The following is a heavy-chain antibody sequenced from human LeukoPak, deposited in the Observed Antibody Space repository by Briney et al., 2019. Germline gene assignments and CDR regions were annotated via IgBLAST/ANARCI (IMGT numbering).Heavy chain of an antibody. CDR3: ARDIPRYYYDSSGSFDY. CDR2: IYTSAIT. CDR1: GVSISSYY. D-gene: IGHD3-22*01. Sequence: SETLSLTCTVSGVSISSYYWSWVRQPAGKGLEWVGRIYTSAITTYNPSLKTRVTMSVDTSKHQFSLKLSSVTAADTAVYYCARDIPRYYYDSSGSFDYWGQGTLVTVSS. V-gene: IGHV4-4*07. J-gene: IGHJ4*02.